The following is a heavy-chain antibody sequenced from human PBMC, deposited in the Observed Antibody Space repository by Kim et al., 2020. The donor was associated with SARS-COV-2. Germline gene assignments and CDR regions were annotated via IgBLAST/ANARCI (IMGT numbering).Heavy chain of an antibody. Sequence: YNPSLKSRVTISVDTSKNQFSLKLSSVTAADTAVYYCARAVGSMIPPIDPWGQGTLVTVSS. J-gene: IGHJ5*02. CDR3: ARAVGSMIPPIDP. D-gene: IGHD1-26*01. V-gene: IGHV4-31*02.